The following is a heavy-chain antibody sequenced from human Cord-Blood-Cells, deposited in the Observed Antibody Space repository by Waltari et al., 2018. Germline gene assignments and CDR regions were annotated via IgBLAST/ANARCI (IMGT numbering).Heavy chain of an antibody. J-gene: IGHJ4*02. CDR3: ARPRPTYGSGSYYNFDY. CDR1: GRTFSSYA. Sequence: QVQLVQSGAEVKKPGSSVKVSCKASGRTFSSYAISWVRQAPGQGLEWMGGIIPIFGTANYAQKFQGRVTITADESTSTAYMELSSLRSEDTAVYYCARPRPTYGSGSYYNFDYWGQGTLVTVSS. CDR2: IIPIFGTA. D-gene: IGHD3-10*01. V-gene: IGHV1-69*01.